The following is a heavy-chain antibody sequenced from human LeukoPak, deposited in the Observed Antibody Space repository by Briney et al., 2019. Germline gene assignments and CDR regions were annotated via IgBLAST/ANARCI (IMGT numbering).Heavy chain of an antibody. CDR3: ARFNPPVAGADY. D-gene: IGHD6-19*01. Sequence: ASVKVSCKASGYTFTSYAMHWVRQAPGQRLEWMGWINAGNGNTKYSQKFQGRVTITRDTSASTAYMELSSLRSEDTAVYYCARFNPPVAGADYWGQGTLVTVSS. V-gene: IGHV1-3*01. CDR2: INAGNGNT. CDR1: GYTFTSYA. J-gene: IGHJ4*02.